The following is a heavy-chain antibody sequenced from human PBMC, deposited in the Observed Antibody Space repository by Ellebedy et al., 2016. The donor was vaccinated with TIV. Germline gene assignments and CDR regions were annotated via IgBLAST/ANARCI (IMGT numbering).Heavy chain of an antibody. Sequence: GESLKISXAASGFTFSSYWMHWVRQAPGKGLVWVSRISSEGSTTTYADSARGRFTTSRDNAKNTLYLQMNSLRAEDTAVYYCARGDGSSGWYFDYWGQGTLVTVSS. CDR3: ARGDGSSGWYFDY. CDR2: ISSEGSTT. CDR1: GFTFSSYW. J-gene: IGHJ4*02. D-gene: IGHD6-19*01. V-gene: IGHV3-74*03.